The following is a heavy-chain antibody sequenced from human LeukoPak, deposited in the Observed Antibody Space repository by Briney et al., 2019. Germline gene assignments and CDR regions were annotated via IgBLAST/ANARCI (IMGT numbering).Heavy chain of an antibody. J-gene: IGHJ4*02. CDR1: GESISSYY. Sequence: PSETLSLTCTVSGESISSYYWSRIRQPAGKGLEWIGRIYTSGSTNYNPSLKSRVTMSVDTSKNQFSLKLSSVTAADTAVYYCARGGSGWSRFLYYFDYWGQGTLVTVSS. V-gene: IGHV4-4*07. D-gene: IGHD6-19*01. CDR3: ARGGSGWSRFLYYFDY. CDR2: IYTSGST.